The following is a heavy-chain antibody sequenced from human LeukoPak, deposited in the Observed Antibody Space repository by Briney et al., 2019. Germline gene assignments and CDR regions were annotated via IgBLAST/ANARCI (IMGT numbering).Heavy chain of an antibody. J-gene: IGHJ6*03. D-gene: IGHD1/OR15-1a*01. CDR1: GFIFGNYW. Sequence: GGSLRLSCSAYGFIFGNYWMTWVRQAPGKGLEWVXXXXXDXSETYYEDSVKGRFTISRDNAKSSVFLQLDSLSAADTAVYFXVXDKGTVTPXGXXYHMDVWGKGTTXIVSS. V-gene: IGHV3-7*01. CDR3: VXDKGTVTPXGXXYHMDV. CDR2: XXXDXSET.